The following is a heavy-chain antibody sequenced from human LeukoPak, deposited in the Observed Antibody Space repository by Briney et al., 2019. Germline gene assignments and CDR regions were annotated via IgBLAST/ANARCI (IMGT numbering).Heavy chain of an antibody. CDR2: IISSSYI. CDR1: GFTFSTYS. D-gene: IGHD2-15*01. V-gene: IGHV3-21*01. J-gene: IGHJ4*02. Sequence: PGGSLRLSCAASGFTFSTYSMNWVRQAPGKGLEWASSIISSSYIYYADSVKGRFTISRDNAKNSLYLQMNSLRAEDTAVYYCARDPQYCSGGSCYSFDYWGQGTLVTVSS. CDR3: ARDPQYCSGGSCYSFDY.